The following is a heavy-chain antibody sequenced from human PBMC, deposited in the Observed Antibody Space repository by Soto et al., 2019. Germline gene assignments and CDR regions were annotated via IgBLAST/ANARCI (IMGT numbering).Heavy chain of an antibody. Sequence: QVQLQESGPGLVKPSQTLSLTCTVSSGSISSGGYYWSWIRQHPGKGLEWIGYIYYSGITYYNPSLKSRVTISVDTSKNQFSLRLSSVTAADTAVYYCARWPQLEPRFDYWGQGTLVTVSS. J-gene: IGHJ4*02. CDR2: IYYSGIT. CDR1: SGSISSGGYY. D-gene: IGHD1-1*01. CDR3: ARWPQLEPRFDY. V-gene: IGHV4-31*03.